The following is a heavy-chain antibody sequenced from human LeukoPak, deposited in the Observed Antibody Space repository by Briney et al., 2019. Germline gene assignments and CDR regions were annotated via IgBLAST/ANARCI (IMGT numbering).Heavy chain of an antibody. D-gene: IGHD6-6*01. V-gene: IGHV4-34*01. CDR3: ARGPVSIAARPGWFDP. Sequence: SETLSLTCAVYGGSFSGYYWSWIRQPPGKGLEWIGEINHSGSTNYNPSLKSRVTISVDTSKNQFSLKLSSVTAADTAVYYRARGPVSIAARPGWFDPWGQGTLLTVSS. CDR1: GGSFSGYY. CDR2: INHSGST. J-gene: IGHJ5*02.